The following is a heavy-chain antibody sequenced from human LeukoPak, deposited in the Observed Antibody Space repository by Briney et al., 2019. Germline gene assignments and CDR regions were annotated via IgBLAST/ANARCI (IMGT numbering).Heavy chain of an antibody. Sequence: SETLSLTCTVSGGSISSYYWSWIRQPAGKGLEWIGRIYTSGSTNYNPSLKSRVTMSVGTSKNQFSLKLSSVTAADTAVYYCARSPKYYDILTGYFPSHNFDYWGQGTLVTVSS. J-gene: IGHJ4*02. CDR1: GGSISSYY. CDR2: IYTSGST. V-gene: IGHV4-4*07. CDR3: ARSPKYYDILTGYFPSHNFDY. D-gene: IGHD3-9*01.